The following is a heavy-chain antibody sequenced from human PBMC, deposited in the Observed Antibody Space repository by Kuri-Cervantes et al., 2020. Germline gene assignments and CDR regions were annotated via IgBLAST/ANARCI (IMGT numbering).Heavy chain of an antibody. V-gene: IGHV3-7*01. J-gene: IGHJ6*03. CDR1: GFTFSSYW. Sequence: GESLKISCAASGFTFSSYWMSWVRQAPGKGLEWVANIKQDGSEKYYVDSVKGRFTISRDNAKNSLYLQMNSLRAEDTAVYYCARDHSEGGDCYYCYYYYYMDVWGKGTTVTVSS. CDR2: IKQDGSEK. D-gene: IGHD2-21*01. CDR3: ARDHSEGGDCYYCYYYYYMDV.